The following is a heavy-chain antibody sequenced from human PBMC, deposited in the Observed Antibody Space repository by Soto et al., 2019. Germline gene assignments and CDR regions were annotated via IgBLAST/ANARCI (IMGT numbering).Heavy chain of an antibody. Sequence: GGSLRLSCAASGFTVSSNYMSWVRQAPGKGLEWVAFIWYDGNNKYYADSVKGRFSISRDNAKNTLYLQMNSLRADDTAVYYCARDLAGPGWFDPWGQGTLVTVSS. CDR1: GFTVSSNY. CDR3: ARDLAGPGWFDP. J-gene: IGHJ5*02. D-gene: IGHD7-27*01. V-gene: IGHV3-33*08. CDR2: IWYDGNNK.